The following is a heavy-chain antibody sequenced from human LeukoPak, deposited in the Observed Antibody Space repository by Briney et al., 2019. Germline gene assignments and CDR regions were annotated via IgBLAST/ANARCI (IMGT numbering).Heavy chain of an antibody. V-gene: IGHV3-66*01. Sequence: GGSLRLSCVVSGLTVSNNYMSWVRQAPGKRLEWVSVIYSDGTTRNADSVKGRFTISRDNSKNTVYLQMDSLRAEDTAVYYCARDKDAWGQGTQVTVSS. CDR1: GLTVSNNY. CDR2: IYSDGTT. CDR3: ARDKDA. J-gene: IGHJ5*02.